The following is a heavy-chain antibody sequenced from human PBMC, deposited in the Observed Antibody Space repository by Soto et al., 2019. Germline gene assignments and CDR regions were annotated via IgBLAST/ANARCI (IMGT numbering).Heavy chain of an antibody. Sequence: QLQLQESGSGLVKPSQTLSLTCAVSGGSISSGAYSWSWIRQPPGKGLEWIGIIYYSGSTYYNPSLKSRVTISIDRSKNQFSLKLSSVTAADTAVYYCARAVVPAAWVDYWGQGTLVTVSS. CDR2: IYYSGST. V-gene: IGHV4-30-2*01. J-gene: IGHJ4*02. CDR3: ARAVVPAAWVDY. D-gene: IGHD2-2*01. CDR1: GGSISSGAYS.